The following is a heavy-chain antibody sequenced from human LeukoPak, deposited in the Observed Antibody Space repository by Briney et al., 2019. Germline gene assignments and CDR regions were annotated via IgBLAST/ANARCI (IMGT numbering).Heavy chain of an antibody. J-gene: IGHJ4*02. V-gene: IGHV3-53*01. CDR2: IYSGGST. D-gene: IGHD1-26*01. Sequence: PGGSLRLSCAASGFTVSSNYMSWVRQAPGKGLEWVSVIYSGGSTYYADSVRGRFTISRDNSKNTLYLQMNSLRAEDTAVYYCARDSGGWSGGYRYWGQGTLVTVSS. CDR3: ARDSGGWSGGYRY. CDR1: GFTVSSNY.